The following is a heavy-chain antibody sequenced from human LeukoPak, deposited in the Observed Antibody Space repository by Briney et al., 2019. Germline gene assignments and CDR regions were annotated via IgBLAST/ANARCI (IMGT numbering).Heavy chain of an antibody. CDR3: ARASLTTVVTPDAFDI. Sequence: GGSLRLSCAASGFTFSSYSMNWVRQAPGKGLEWVSSISSSSSYIYYADSVKGRFTISRDNAKNSLYLQMNSLRAEDTAVYYCARASLTTVVTPDAFDIWGQGTMVTVSS. CDR2: ISSSSSYI. V-gene: IGHV3-21*01. D-gene: IGHD4-23*01. CDR1: GFTFSSYS. J-gene: IGHJ3*02.